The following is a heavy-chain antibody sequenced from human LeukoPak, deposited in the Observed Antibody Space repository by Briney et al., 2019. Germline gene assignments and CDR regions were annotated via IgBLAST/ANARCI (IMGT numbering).Heavy chain of an antibody. Sequence: GGSLRLSCAASGFTFSRYDMHWVRQATGKGLEWVSGIGIAGDTYYPGSVKGRFTISRDDAKNSLYLQMNSLRAGNTAVYYCARGNGGSWYAPFFDYWGQGTLVTVSS. J-gene: IGHJ4*02. CDR1: GFTFSRYD. V-gene: IGHV3-13*01. D-gene: IGHD6-13*01. CDR2: IGIAGDT. CDR3: ARGNGGSWYAPFFDY.